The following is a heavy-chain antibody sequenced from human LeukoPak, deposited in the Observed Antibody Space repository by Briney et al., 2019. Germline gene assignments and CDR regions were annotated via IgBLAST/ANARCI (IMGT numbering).Heavy chain of an antibody. D-gene: IGHD3-3*01. Sequence: PSETLSLTCAVYGGSFGGYYWSWIRQPPGKGLEWIGEINHSGSTNYNPSLKGRVTISVDTSKNQFSLKLSSVTAADTAVYYCARTAMTIFGVVITDMDVWGKGTTVTVSS. CDR3: ARTAMTIFGVVITDMDV. CDR2: INHSGST. V-gene: IGHV4-34*01. J-gene: IGHJ6*03. CDR1: GGSFGGYY.